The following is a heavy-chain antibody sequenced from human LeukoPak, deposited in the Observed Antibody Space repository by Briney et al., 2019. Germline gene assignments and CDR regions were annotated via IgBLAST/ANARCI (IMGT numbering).Heavy chain of an antibody. D-gene: IGHD1-26*01. CDR1: GFTFSSYE. J-gene: IGHJ3*02. V-gene: IGHV3-48*03. Sequence: GGSLRLSCAASGFTFSSYEIHWVRQAPGRGLEWVSYISSSGSTMYYADSVKGRFTISRDNAKNSLYLQMNSLRAEDMAVYYCASWDQDDAFDIWGQGTMVTVSS. CDR3: ASWDQDDAFDI. CDR2: ISSSGSTM.